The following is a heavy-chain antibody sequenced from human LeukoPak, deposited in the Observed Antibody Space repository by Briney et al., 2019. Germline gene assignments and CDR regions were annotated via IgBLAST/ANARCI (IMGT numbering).Heavy chain of an antibody. CDR1: GYTFTGYY. V-gene: IGHV1-2*02. D-gene: IGHD1-20*01. CDR3: AREGYGITGYFDY. J-gene: IGHJ4*02. Sequence: ASVKVSCKASGYTFTGYYMHWVRQAPGQELEWMGWINPNSGGTNYAQKFQGRVTMTRDTSISTAYMELSRLRSDDTAVYYCAREGYGITGYFDYWGQGTLVTVSS. CDR2: INPNSGGT.